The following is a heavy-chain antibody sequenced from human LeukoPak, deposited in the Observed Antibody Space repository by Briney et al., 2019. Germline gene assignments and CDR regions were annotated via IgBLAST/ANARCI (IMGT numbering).Heavy chain of an antibody. Sequence: GGSLRLSCAASGFIFSSYGMHWVRQAPGKGPEWVAVIWYDGSNKYYADSVKGRFTISRDNSKNTLYLQMNSLRAEDTAVFYCARGYSSGWPDYWGQGTLVTVSS. J-gene: IGHJ4*02. CDR2: IWYDGSNK. CDR1: GFIFSSYG. V-gene: IGHV3-33*01. D-gene: IGHD6-19*01. CDR3: ARGYSSGWPDY.